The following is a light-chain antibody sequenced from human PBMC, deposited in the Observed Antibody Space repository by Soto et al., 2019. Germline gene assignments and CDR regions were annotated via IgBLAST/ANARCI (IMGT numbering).Light chain of an antibody. Sequence: DIQMTQSPSTLSASVGDRVTITCRASQSISSWLAWYQQKPGKAPKLLIYKASNLESGVPSRFSGSGSGTEFTLTISSLQPDDFAIYYCKHYDTYTTFGQGTKVEIK. CDR2: KAS. V-gene: IGKV1-5*03. J-gene: IGKJ1*01. CDR3: KHYDTYTT. CDR1: QSISSW.